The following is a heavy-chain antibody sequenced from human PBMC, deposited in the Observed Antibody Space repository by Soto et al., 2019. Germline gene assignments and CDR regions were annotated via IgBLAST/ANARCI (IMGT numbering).Heavy chain of an antibody. J-gene: IGHJ5*02. V-gene: IGHV1-18*04. CDR2: ISAYNGNT. CDR3: ARDPYASKGFDP. D-gene: IGHD3-16*01. CDR1: CYTFSGYS. Sequence: SVKVSFKASCYTFSGYSIAWVRQAPVQGLEWMGWISAYNGNTNYAQKLQGRVTMTTDTSTSTAYMELRSLRSDDTAVYYCARDPYASKGFDPWGQGTLVTVSS.